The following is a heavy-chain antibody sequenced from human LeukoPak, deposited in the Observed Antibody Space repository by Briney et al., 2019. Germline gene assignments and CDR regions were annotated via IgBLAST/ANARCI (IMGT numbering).Heavy chain of an antibody. J-gene: IGHJ6*03. D-gene: IGHD6-13*01. CDR1: GFTFGSYS. V-gene: IGHV3-21*01. CDR3: ARDSSSPYYYYYYMDV. CDR2: ISSSSSYI. Sequence: PGGSLRLSCAASGFTFGSYSMNWVRQAPGKGLEWVSSISSSSSYIYYADSVKGRFTISRDNAKNSLYLQMNSLRAEDTAVYYCARDSSSPYYYYYYMDVWGKGTTVTVSS.